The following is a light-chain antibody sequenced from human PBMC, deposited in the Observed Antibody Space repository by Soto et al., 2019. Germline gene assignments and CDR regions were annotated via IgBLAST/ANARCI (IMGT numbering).Light chain of an antibody. V-gene: IGLV2-14*01. CDR3: CSYSSSSTFYV. Sequence: QSALTQPASVSGSPGQSITISCTGTSSDVGGYYYVSWYQHHPGKAPKLIIYQVTSRPSGVSNRFSASKSGNTASLTISALQAEDGALYYCCSYSSSSTFYVFGTGTKLTVL. CDR1: SSDVGGYYY. J-gene: IGLJ1*01. CDR2: QVT.